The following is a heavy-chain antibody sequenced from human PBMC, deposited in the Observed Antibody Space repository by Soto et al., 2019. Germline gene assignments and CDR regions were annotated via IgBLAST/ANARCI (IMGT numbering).Heavy chain of an antibody. V-gene: IGHV4-34*01. CDR1: GGSFSGYY. CDR3: ARGPSLYDIVVVVAAPGAFDI. J-gene: IGHJ3*02. D-gene: IGHD2-15*01. CDR2: INHSGST. Sequence: QVQLQQWGAGLLKPSETLSLTCAVYGGSFSGYYWSWIRQPPGKGLEWSGEINHSGSTNYNPSLKSRVTISVDTSKNQFSLMLSSVTAADTAVYYCARGPSLYDIVVVVAAPGAFDIWGQGTMVTVSS.